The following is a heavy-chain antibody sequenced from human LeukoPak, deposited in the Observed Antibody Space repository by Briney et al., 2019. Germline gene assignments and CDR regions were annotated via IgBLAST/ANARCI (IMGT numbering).Heavy chain of an antibody. CDR1: GYTFTSYD. V-gene: IGHV1-18*01. CDR3: ARAAPMARGYYGMDV. CDR2: VSAYNGNT. Sequence: GASVKVSCKASGYTFTSYDISWVRQAPGQGLEWMGRVSAYNGNTNYAQKSQGRVTMTTDTSTSTAYMELRSLRSDDTAVFHCARAAPMARGYYGMDVWGQGTAVTVSS. J-gene: IGHJ6*02. D-gene: IGHD3-10*01.